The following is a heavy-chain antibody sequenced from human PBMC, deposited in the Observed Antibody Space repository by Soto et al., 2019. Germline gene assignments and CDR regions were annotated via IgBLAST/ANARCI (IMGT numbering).Heavy chain of an antibody. D-gene: IGHD3-10*01. CDR1: GFTFSGSA. V-gene: IGHV3-73*01. CDR3: TRHAYDYGLRWFDY. J-gene: IGHJ4*02. Sequence: EVQLVESGGGLVQPGGSLKLSCAASGFTFSGSAMHWVRQASGKGLEWVGRIRSKANSYATAYAASVKGRFTISRDDSKNTAYLQMNSLKTEDTAVYYCTRHAYDYGLRWFDYWGQGTLVTVSS. CDR2: IRSKANSYAT.